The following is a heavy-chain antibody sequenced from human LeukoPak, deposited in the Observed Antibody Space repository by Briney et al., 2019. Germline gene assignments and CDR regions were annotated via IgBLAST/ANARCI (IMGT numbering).Heavy chain of an antibody. J-gene: IGHJ6*03. V-gene: IGHV3-23*01. CDR3: AKGGGVAVPAAIIYYMDV. CDR1: GLSFSSFA. CDR2: ISGSGGST. D-gene: IGHD2-2*02. Sequence: GGSLRLSCAASGLSFSSFAMSWVRQAPGKGLEWVSAISGSGGSTYYADSVKGRFTISRDNSKNTLYLQMNSLRAEDTAVYYCAKGGGVAVPAAIIYYMDVWGKGTTVTVSS.